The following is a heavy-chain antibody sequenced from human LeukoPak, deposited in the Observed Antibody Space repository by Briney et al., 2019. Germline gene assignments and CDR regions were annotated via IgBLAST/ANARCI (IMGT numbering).Heavy chain of an antibody. CDR3: ARAFTPGIRKALWIGDSL. CDR1: GFTFSSYG. J-gene: IGHJ4*02. V-gene: IGHV3-30*03. CDR2: VSAHGLDK. D-gene: IGHD3-10*01. Sequence: GGSLRLSCAASGFTFSSYGMHWVRQAPGKGLEWLAVVSAHGLDKFYASSVRGRFTISKDTSKNTLSLQMNSLRGDDSGVYYCARAFTPGIRKALWIGDSLWDQGTLVTVSS.